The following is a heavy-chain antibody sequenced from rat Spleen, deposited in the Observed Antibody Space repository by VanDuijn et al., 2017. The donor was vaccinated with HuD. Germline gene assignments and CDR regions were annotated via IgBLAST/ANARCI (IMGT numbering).Heavy chain of an antibody. CDR1: GFSLTSYD. J-gene: IGHJ3*01. CDR3: ARDENGYIYVWFAY. V-gene: IGHV2-41*01. D-gene: IGHD4-6*01. Sequence: QVQLKESGPGLVQPSQTLSLTCTVSGFSLTSYDVHWVRQPPGKGLEWLGVIWNTGGTRYNSALESRLSISKDTSKSQVVLKMNRLQTEDTATYYCARDENGYIYVWFAYWGQGTLVTVSS. CDR2: IWNTGGT.